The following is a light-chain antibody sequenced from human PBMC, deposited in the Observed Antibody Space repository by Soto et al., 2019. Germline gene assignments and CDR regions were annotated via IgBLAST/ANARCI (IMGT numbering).Light chain of an antibody. V-gene: IGLV1-47*02. CDR2: TNN. J-gene: IGLJ1*01. Sequence: QSVLTQPPSASGTPGQRVTIPCSGSSSNIGSYYVYWYQQLPGTAPKLLIYTNNQRPSGVPDRFSGSKSGTSASLAISGLRSEDEADYYCAAWDDSLSGYVFGTGTKVTVL. CDR1: SSNIGSYY. CDR3: AAWDDSLSGYV.